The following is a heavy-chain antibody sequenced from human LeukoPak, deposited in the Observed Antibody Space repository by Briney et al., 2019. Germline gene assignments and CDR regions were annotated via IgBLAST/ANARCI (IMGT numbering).Heavy chain of an antibody. D-gene: IGHD2-8*01. CDR2: ISTASSTV. J-gene: IGHJ4*02. CDR1: GFTFSSYS. V-gene: IGHV3-48*02. CDR3: ARVSYGSSSRSFDY. Sequence: PGGSLRLSCAASGFTFSSYSMTWVRQAPGRGLEWISYISTASSTVYYADSMKGRFTISRDNAKNSLYLLMNSLRDEDTAVYYCARVSYGSSSRSFDYWGQGTLVTVSS.